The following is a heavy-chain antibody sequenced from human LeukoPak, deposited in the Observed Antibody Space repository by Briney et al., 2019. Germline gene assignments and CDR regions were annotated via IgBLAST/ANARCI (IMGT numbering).Heavy chain of an antibody. J-gene: IGHJ6*03. V-gene: IGHV3-21*01. Sequence: GGSLRLSCAASGFTFSSYSMNWVRQAPGKGLEWVSSISSSSYIYYADSVKGRFTISRDNAKNSLYLQMNSLRAEDTAVYYCARGQEYCSSTSCYYYYYYVDVWGKGTTVTISS. CDR2: ISSSSYI. CDR3: ARGQEYCSSTSCYYYYYYVDV. D-gene: IGHD2-2*01. CDR1: GFTFSSYS.